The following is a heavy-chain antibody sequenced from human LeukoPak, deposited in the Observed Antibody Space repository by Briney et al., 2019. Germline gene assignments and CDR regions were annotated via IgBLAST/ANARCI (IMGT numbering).Heavy chain of an antibody. D-gene: IGHD1-14*01. J-gene: IGHJ4*02. Sequence: SGATLMHPRQTLTLTFTFSGFSLSTSAVGVGWVRQPQGKARGWLALIYWNDDTRYSPSLRSRLTITKDTSKNQVVLTMTNMDPVHTATYYCAHRSAAGNYYFAYWGQGTLITVSS. V-gene: IGHV2-5*01. CDR2: IYWNDDT. CDR1: GFSLSTSAVG. CDR3: AHRSAAGNYYFAY.